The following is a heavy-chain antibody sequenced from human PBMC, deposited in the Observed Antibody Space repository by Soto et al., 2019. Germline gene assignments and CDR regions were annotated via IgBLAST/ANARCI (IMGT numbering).Heavy chain of an antibody. Sequence: PSETLTLTCAEYGGSFSAYYWSWIRQPPGKGLEWIGEINRSGGTSYNPSLKSRVTISVDSSKSQFSLKLTSVTAADRAVYYCARGSVDTFDSCGFYEYWGQGTPVTVSS. CDR2: INRSGGT. V-gene: IGHV4-34*01. CDR1: GGSFSAYY. J-gene: IGHJ4*02. CDR3: ARGSVDTFDSCGFYEY. D-gene: IGHD3-22*01.